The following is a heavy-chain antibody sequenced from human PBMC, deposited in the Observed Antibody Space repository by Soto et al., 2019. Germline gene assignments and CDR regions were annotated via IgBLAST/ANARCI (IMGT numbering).Heavy chain of an antibody. J-gene: IGHJ4*02. CDR1: GGSISSGDYY. Sequence: PSETLSLTCTVSGGSISSGDYYLSWIRQPPGKGLEWIGYIYYSGSTYYNPSLKSRVTISVDTSKNQFSLKLSSVTAADTAVYYCARASGYYPACGYYFDYWGQGTLVTVSS. CDR3: ARASGYYPACGYYFDY. D-gene: IGHD3-22*01. V-gene: IGHV4-30-4*01. CDR2: IYYSGST.